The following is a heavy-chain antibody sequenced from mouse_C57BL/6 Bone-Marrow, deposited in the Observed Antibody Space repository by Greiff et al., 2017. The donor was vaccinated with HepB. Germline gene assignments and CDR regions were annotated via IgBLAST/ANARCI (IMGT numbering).Heavy chain of an antibody. D-gene: IGHD1-1*01. V-gene: IGHV1-81*01. CDR1: GYTFTSYG. CDR3: ASRGLYYPQWGFAY. Sequence: VQLQQSGAELARPGASVKLSCKASGYTFTSYGISWVKQSTGQGLEWIGEIYPRSGNTYYNEKFKGKATLTADKSSSTAYMELRSLTSEDSAVYFCASRGLYYPQWGFAYWGQGTLVTVSA. J-gene: IGHJ3*01. CDR2: IYPRSGNT.